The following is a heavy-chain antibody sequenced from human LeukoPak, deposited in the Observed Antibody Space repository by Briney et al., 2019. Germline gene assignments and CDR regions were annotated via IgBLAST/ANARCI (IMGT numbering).Heavy chain of an antibody. CDR2: INGDGSST. CDR1: GFTFSSNW. Sequence: GGSLRLSCAASGFTFSSNWMHWVRQAPGKGLVWVSRINGDGSSTTYADSVKGRFTISRDNSLNTLFLQMNSLRVEDTAVYYCASARESCIGSTCYEYFHHWGQGTPLTVSS. D-gene: IGHD2-2*01. V-gene: IGHV3-74*01. CDR3: ASARESCIGSTCYEYFHH. J-gene: IGHJ1*01.